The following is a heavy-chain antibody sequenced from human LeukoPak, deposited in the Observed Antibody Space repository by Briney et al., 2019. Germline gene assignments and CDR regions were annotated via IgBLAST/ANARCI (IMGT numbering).Heavy chain of an antibody. J-gene: IGHJ3*02. CDR1: GGSISSYY. CDR3: ARLGSTFDI. Sequence: SETLSLTCTVSGGSISSYYWTWIRQPPGKGLEWIGYIFYSGGSNYNPSLKSRVTISVDTSKNHFTLKLSSVTAADTAVYYCARLGSTFDIWGQGTMVTVSS. D-gene: IGHD2-2*01. V-gene: IGHV4-59*08. CDR2: IFYSGGS.